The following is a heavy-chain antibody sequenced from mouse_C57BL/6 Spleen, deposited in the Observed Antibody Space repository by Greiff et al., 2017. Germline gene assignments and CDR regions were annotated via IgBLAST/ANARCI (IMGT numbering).Heavy chain of an antibody. V-gene: IGHV14-2*01. J-gene: IGHJ1*03. CDR1: GFNIKDYY. Sequence: EVQLQQSGAELVKPGASVKLSCTASGFNIKDYYMHWVKQRTEQGLEWIGRIDPEDGATKYAPKFQGKATITADTSSNTAYLQLSSLTSEDTAVYYCARSDYPRRYWYFDVWGTGTTVTVSS. CDR3: ARSDYPRRYWYFDV. CDR2: IDPEDGAT. D-gene: IGHD5-5*01.